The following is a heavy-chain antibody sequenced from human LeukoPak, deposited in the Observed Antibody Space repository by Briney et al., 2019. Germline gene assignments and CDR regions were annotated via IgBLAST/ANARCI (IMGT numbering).Heavy chain of an antibody. V-gene: IGHV1-8*03. J-gene: IGHJ3*02. CDR2: MNPNSGNT. D-gene: IGHD2-2*01. Sequence: ASVKVSCKASGYTFTSYDINWVRQATGQGLEWMGWMNPNSGNTGYAQKFQGRVTITRNTSISTAYMELCSLRSEDTAVYYCARGDMPDAFDIWGQGTMVTVSS. CDR1: GYTFTSYD. CDR3: ARGDMPDAFDI.